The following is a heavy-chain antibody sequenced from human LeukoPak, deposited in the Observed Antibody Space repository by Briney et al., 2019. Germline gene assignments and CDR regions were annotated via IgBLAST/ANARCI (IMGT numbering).Heavy chain of an antibody. Sequence: GGSLRLPCAASGFTFSSYWMHWVRQAPGKGLVWVSRINSDGSSTSYADSVKGRFTISRDNAKNTLYLQMNSLRAEDTAVYYCARDHAPVTTGPRDYAYYYYMDVWGKGTTVTISS. J-gene: IGHJ6*03. CDR1: GFTFSSYW. CDR3: ARDHAPVTTGPRDYAYYYYMDV. D-gene: IGHD4-17*01. V-gene: IGHV3-74*01. CDR2: INSDGSST.